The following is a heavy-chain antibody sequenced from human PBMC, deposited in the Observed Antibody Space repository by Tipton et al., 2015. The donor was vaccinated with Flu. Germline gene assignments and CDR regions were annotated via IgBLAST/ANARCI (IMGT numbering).Heavy chain of an antibody. CDR2: ISEDGVNT. D-gene: IGHD1-1*01. V-gene: IGHV3-30-3*01. CDR1: GFTFGWNG. J-gene: IGHJ2*01. CDR3: STPTANFDL. Sequence: SLRLSCVGSGFTFGWNGIHWVRQAPGKGLEWVAVISEDGVNTNYADSVKGRLTISRDNSKNTLSLQMNSLRVEDTAMYYCSTPTANFDLWGRGTLVIVSS.